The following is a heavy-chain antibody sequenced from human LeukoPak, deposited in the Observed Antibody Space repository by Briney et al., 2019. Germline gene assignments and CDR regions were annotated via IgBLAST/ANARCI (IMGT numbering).Heavy chain of an antibody. CDR1: GYTFTGYY. V-gene: IGHV1-46*01. D-gene: IGHD6-19*01. J-gene: IGHJ4*02. CDR3: ARSSSGWPGGY. CDR2: INPSGGST. Sequence: ASVKVSCKASGYTFTGYYMHLVRQAPGQGLEWMGIINPSGGSTSYAQKFQGRVTMTRDTSTSTVYMELSSLRSEDTAVYYCARSSSGWPGGYWGQGTLVTVSS.